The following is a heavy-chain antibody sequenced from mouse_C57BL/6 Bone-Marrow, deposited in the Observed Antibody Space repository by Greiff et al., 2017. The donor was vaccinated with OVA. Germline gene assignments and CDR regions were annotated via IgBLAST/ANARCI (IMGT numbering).Heavy chain of an antibody. Sequence: QVQLQQSGAELVKPGASVKMSCKASGYTFTSYWIPWVKPRPGHGLEWIGDIYPGSGSTNYNEKFKSKATLTVDTSSSTAYMQLSSLTSEDSAVYYCARGPLYFDVWGTGTTVTVSS. CDR3: ARGPLYFDV. V-gene: IGHV1-55*01. CDR1: GYTFTSYW. J-gene: IGHJ1*03. CDR2: IYPGSGST.